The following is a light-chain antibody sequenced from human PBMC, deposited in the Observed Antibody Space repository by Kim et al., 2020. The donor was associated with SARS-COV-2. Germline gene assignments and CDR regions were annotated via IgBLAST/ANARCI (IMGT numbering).Light chain of an antibody. CDR2: AAS. V-gene: IGKV1-27*01. Sequence: SASVGDRGTITCRASQDIANSLAWYQQKPGKVPKLLIYAASTLQSGVPSRFSGSGSGTQFTLTIGSLQTEDVATYCCQKYNSAPWTFGPGTKLEI. CDR1: QDIANS. J-gene: IGKJ1*01. CDR3: QKYNSAPWT.